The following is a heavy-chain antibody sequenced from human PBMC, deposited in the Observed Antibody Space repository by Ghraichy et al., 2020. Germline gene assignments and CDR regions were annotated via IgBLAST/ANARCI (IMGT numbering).Heavy chain of an antibody. CDR1: GGSISSYY. J-gene: IGHJ4*02. D-gene: IGHD5-24*01. CDR3: AREGGREMATIYFDY. Sequence: SQTLSLTCTVSGGSISSYYWSWIRQPPGKGLEWIGYIYYSGSTNYNPSLKSRVTISVDTSKNQFSLKLSSVTAADTAVYYCAREGGREMATIYFDYWGQGTLVTVS. CDR2: IYYSGST. V-gene: IGHV4-59*01.